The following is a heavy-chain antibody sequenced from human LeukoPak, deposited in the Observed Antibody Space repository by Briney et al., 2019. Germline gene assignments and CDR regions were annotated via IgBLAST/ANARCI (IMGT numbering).Heavy chain of an antibody. J-gene: IGHJ4*02. V-gene: IGHV3-15*01. CDR3: TTATVTTLFDY. D-gene: IGHD4-17*01. Sequence: GGSLRLSCAASGFTFSNAWMSWVRQAPGKGLEWVGRKTDGGTTDYAAPVKGRFTISRDDSKNTLYLQMNSLKTEDTAVYYCTTATVTTLFDYWGQGTLVTVSS. CDR1: GFTFSNAW. CDR2: KTDGGTT.